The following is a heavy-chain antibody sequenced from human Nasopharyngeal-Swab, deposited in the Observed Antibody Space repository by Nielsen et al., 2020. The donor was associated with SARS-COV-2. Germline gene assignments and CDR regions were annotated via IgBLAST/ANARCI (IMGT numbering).Heavy chain of an antibody. CDR2: INHSGST. CDR3: ARGGYYCSSTSCYYYSGYYYGMDV. Sequence: SETLSRTCAVYGGSFSGYYWTWIRQLPGKGLDWIGAINHSGSTKYNPSLKSRVNISVDTSKNQFSLKVSSVTAADTAVYYCARGGYYCSSTSCYYYSGYYYGMDVWGQGTTVTVSS. D-gene: IGHD2-2*01. J-gene: IGHJ6*02. CDR1: GGSFSGYY. V-gene: IGHV4-34*01.